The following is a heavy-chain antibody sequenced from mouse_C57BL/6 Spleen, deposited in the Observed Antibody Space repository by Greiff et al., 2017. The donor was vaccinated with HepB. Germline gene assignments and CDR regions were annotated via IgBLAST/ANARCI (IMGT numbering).Heavy chain of an antibody. D-gene: IGHD1-1*01. CDR3: ARSTTVGPWFAY. CDR1: GYTFTSYW. CDR2: IDPSDSYT. V-gene: IGHV1-69*01. J-gene: IGHJ3*01. Sequence: QVQLQQPGAELMMPGASVKLSCKASGYTFTSYWMHWVKQRPGQGLEWIGEIDPSDSYTNYNQKFKGKSTLTVDKSSSTAYMQLSSLTSEDSAVYYCARSTTVGPWFAYWGQGTLVTVSA.